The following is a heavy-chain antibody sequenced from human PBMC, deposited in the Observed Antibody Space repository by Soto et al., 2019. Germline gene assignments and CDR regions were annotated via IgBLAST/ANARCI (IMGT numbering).Heavy chain of an antibody. CDR3: AKDLQVLYYDFWSGYYTDDAFDI. V-gene: IGHV3-23*01. D-gene: IGHD3-3*01. CDR1: GFTFSSYA. CDR2: ISGSGGST. J-gene: IGHJ3*02. Sequence: GGSLRLSCAASGFTFSSYAMSWVRQAPGKGLEWVSAISGSGGSTYYADSVKGRFTISRDNSKNTLYLQMNSLRAEDTAVYYCAKDLQVLYYDFWSGYYTDDAFDIWGQGTMVTVSS.